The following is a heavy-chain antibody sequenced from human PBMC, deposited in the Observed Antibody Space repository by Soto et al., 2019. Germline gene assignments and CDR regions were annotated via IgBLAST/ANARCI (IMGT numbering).Heavy chain of an antibody. CDR3: ARDGNYGDYAFDY. D-gene: IGHD4-17*01. CDR1: GFTFSSYG. Sequence: QVQLVESGGGVVQPGRSLRFSCAASGFTFSSYGMHWVRQAPGKGLEWVAVIWYDGSNKYYADSVKGRFTISRDNSKNTLYLQMNSLRAEDTAVYYCARDGNYGDYAFDYWGQGTLVTVSS. CDR2: IWYDGSNK. V-gene: IGHV3-33*01. J-gene: IGHJ4*02.